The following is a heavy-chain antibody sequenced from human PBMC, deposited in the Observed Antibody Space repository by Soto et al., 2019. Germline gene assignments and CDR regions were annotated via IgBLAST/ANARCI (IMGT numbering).Heavy chain of an antibody. D-gene: IGHD5-12*01. J-gene: IGHJ6*02. CDR2: IVASGTGGRT. Sequence: EVHLLESGGDLVQPGGSLRLSCTASGLTFSTYAMSWVRQAPGKGLEWVSAIVASGTGGRTYYADSVKCRFTISRDNSKNAVYLQMNICRADDTAVYYYEQSPGGLYGYNSADYGMDVWGQGTTVNVSS. V-gene: IGHV3-23*01. CDR1: GLTFSTYA. CDR3: EQSPGGLYGYNSADYGMDV.